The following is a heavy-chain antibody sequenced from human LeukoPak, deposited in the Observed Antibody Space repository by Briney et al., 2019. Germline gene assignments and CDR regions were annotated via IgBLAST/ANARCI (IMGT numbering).Heavy chain of an antibody. V-gene: IGHV3-23*01. D-gene: IGHD3-16*02. CDR3: AKKITFGGVIAKEADI. Sequence: GGSLRLSCAASGFTFSSYGMSWVRQAPGKGLEWVSGISNGGGSTSYADSVKGRFTISRDNSKNTLYLQMNGLRAEDTAVYYCAKKITFGGVIAKEADIWGQGTMVTVSS. CDR1: GFTFSSYG. CDR2: ISNGGGST. J-gene: IGHJ3*02.